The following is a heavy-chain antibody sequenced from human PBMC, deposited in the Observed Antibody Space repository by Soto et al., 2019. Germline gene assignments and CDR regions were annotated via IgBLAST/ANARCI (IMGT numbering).Heavy chain of an antibody. D-gene: IGHD1-7*01. CDR2: IYRAGST. CDR1: GGSFTSNNW. J-gene: IGHJ4*02. V-gene: IGHV4-4*02. CDR3: ASRDPGTSVDY. Sequence: SETLSLTCAVSGGSFTSNNWWTWVRQPPGQGLEWIGEIYRAGSTNYNPSLKSRVTISLDKSENQFSLKVTSLAAADTAVYYCASRDPGTSVDYWGRGTLVTVSS.